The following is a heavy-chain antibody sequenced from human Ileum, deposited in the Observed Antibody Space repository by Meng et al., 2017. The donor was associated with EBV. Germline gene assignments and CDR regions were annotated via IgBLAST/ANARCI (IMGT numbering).Heavy chain of an antibody. Sequence: HLLLQDAGPGLVKPSEPLSLTWSVSGGSISSSNYCWGWIRQPPGKGLEWIQSICYTDYTYYNPSLKSRVTISADKSKNQFSLRLNSLTAADTAVYYCAMGPDYAKTGYWGQGTLVTVSS. CDR2: ICYTDYT. V-gene: IGHV4-39*01. CDR3: AMGPDYAKTGY. CDR1: GGSISSSNYC. D-gene: IGHD4-17*01. J-gene: IGHJ4*02.